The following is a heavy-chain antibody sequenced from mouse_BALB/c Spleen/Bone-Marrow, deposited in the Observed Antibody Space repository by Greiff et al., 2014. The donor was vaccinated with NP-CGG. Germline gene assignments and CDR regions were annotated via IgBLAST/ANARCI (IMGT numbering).Heavy chain of an antibody. V-gene: IGHV1-69*02. CDR3: TRLDNWYFDV. Sequence: QVQLQQSGTELVRPGASVKLSCKASGYTFTNYWIHWVKQRPGQGLEWIGEIEPSDSYTNYNQEFNGKATLTVDTSSNTAYMQLSSLTSEDSAVYYCTRLDNWYFDVWGAGTTVTVSS. J-gene: IGHJ1*01. CDR2: IEPSDSYT. CDR1: GYTFTNYW.